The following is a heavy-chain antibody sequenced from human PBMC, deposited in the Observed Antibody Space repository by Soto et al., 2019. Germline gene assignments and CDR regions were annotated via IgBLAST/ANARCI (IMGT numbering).Heavy chain of an antibody. CDR2: IYYSGST. CDR3: ARQHDYGTRFDY. Sequence: SETLSLTCTVSGGSISSRSYYWGWIRQPPGKGLEWIGSIYYSGSTYYNPCLKSRVTISVDTSKNQFSLKLSSVTAADTAVYYSARQHDYGTRFDYWGQGTLVTVSS. V-gene: IGHV4-39*01. D-gene: IGHD4-17*01. J-gene: IGHJ4*02. CDR1: GGSISSRSYY.